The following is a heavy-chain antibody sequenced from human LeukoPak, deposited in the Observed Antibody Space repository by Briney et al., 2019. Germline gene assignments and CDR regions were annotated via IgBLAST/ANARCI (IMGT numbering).Heavy chain of an antibody. D-gene: IGHD6-13*01. J-gene: IGHJ4*02. CDR1: GGSISSSIYY. Sequence: SETLSLTCTCTGGSISSSIYYWVCIRQPPGEAREWIGSIYYSGSTYYNQSLKRRLPISVDTSKNQFTLKLSSVTAADTAVYYCARQRAAAGPYYFDHWGQGTLVSVSS. V-gene: IGHV4-39*01. CDR3: ARQRAAAGPYYFDH. CDR2: IYYSGST.